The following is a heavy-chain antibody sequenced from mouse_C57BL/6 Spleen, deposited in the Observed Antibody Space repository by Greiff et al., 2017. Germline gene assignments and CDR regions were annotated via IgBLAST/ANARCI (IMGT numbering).Heavy chain of an antibody. J-gene: IGHJ4*01. V-gene: IGHV1-69*01. CDR2: IDPSDSYT. Sequence: QVQLQQPGAELVMPGASVKLSCKASGYTFTSYWLHWVKQRPGQGLEWIGEIDPSDSYTNYNQKFKGKSTLTVDKSSCTAYMQLSSLTSADSAVYDCARRGGALYYYAMDCWGQGASVTVSS. CDR1: GYTFTSYW. D-gene: IGHD1-1*02. CDR3: ARRGGALYYYAMDC.